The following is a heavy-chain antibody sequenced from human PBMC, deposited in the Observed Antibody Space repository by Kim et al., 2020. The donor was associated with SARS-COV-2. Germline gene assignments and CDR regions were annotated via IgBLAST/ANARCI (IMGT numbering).Heavy chain of an antibody. CDR1: GASISSSGYY. CDR2: VYYSGST. Sequence: SETLSLTCTVSGASISSSGYYWGWIRQPPGKGLEWIGSVYYSGSTYYNPSLKSRVTISVDTSKNQFSLKLSSVTAADTAVYYCARQKAARRKNLFDHWGQGTLVTVSS. D-gene: IGHD6-6*01. V-gene: IGHV4-39*01. CDR3: ARQKAARRKNLFDH. J-gene: IGHJ5*02.